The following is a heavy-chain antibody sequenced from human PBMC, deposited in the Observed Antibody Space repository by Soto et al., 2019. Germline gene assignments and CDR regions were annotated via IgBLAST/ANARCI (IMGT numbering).Heavy chain of an antibody. J-gene: IGHJ3*02. D-gene: IGHD2-15*01. V-gene: IGHV3-30*03. Sequence: GGSLRLSCAASGFTFSSYSMNWVRQAPGKGLEWVAVISWDGRRKFYADSVEGRCTISRDNSKNMVYLQMDSLRADDTALYHCASHLGYCSDGTCPGNFDIWGQGTMVTVSS. CDR1: GFTFSSYS. CDR2: ISWDGRRK. CDR3: ASHLGYCSDGTCPGNFDI.